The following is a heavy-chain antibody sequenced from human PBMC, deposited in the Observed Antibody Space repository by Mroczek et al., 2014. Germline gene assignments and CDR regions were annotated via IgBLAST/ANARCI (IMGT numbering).Heavy chain of an antibody. J-gene: IGHJ6*03. CDR1: GYTFTGYY. CDR3: AIPGGYCSSTSCYDLADYYYYMDV. V-gene: IGHV1-2*02. CDR2: INPNSGGT. D-gene: IGHD2-2*01. Sequence: VQLLESGAEVKKPGASVKVSCKASGYTFTGYYMHWVRQAPGQGLEWMGWINPNSGGTNYAQKFQGRVTMTRDTSISTAYMELSRLRSDDTAVYYCAIPGGYCSSTSCYDLADYYYYMDVWGKGTHGH.